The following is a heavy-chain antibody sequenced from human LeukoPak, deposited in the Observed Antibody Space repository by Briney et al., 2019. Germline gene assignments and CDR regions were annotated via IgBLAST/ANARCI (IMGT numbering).Heavy chain of an antibody. J-gene: IGHJ4*02. CDR3: ARADSHYAMIDY. CDR1: SGSISSYY. CDR2: IYYSGST. V-gene: IGHV4-59*01. D-gene: IGHD4-17*01. Sequence: SETLSLACTVSSGSISSYYWSWIRQPPGKGLEWIGYIYYSGSTNYNPSLKSRVTISVDTSKNQFSLKLSSVTAADTAVYYCARADSHYAMIDYWGQGTLVTVSS.